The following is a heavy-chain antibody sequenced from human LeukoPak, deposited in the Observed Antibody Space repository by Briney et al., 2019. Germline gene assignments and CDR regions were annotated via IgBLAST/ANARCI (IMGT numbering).Heavy chain of an antibody. Sequence: GGSLRLSYAASGFTFSDYYMSCILQAPGKGLEWVSYISSSGSTIYYADSVKGRFTISRDNAKNSLYLQMNSLRAEDTAVYYCASSVAAAGGSDYWGQGTLVTVSS. CDR2: ISSSGSTI. V-gene: IGHV3-11*01. CDR1: GFTFSDYY. J-gene: IGHJ4*02. CDR3: ASSVAAAGGSDY. D-gene: IGHD6-13*01.